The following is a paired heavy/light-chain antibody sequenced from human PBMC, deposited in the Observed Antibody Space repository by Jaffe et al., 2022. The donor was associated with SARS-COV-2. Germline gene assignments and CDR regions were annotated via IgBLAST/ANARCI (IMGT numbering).Light chain of an antibody. CDR3: QQRTNWPRT. CDR1: QSLSSF. J-gene: IGKJ2*01. CDR2: DTS. V-gene: IGKV3-11*01. Sequence: EIVLTQSPATLSLSPGERATLSCRASQSLSSFLAWYQQKPGQAPRLLIYDTSNRATGIPARFSGSGSGTDFTLTINNLEPEDFAVYYCQQRTNWPRTFGQGTKLQIK.
Heavy chain of an antibody. CDR3: ATGSQYSSGWYLS. Sequence: EVQLLESGGGLVQPGGSLRLSCVASGITFSTYAMTWVRQAPGKGLEWVSDISGGYDRKYYADSVKGRFTISRDNSKNTLYLQMNRLRAEDSAVYYCATGSQYSSGWYLSWGQGTRVTVSS. D-gene: IGHD6-19*01. CDR2: ISGGYDRK. V-gene: IGHV3-23*01. CDR1: GITFSTYA. J-gene: IGHJ4*02.